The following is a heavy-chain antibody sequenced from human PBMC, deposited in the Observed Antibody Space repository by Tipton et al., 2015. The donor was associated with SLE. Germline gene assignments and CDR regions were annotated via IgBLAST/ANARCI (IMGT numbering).Heavy chain of an antibody. CDR3: ARGGDFWSGPTSYFYYHYYVDV. CDR1: GDSISRYY. V-gene: IGHV4-4*07. D-gene: IGHD3-3*01. CDR2: RYISGTT. Sequence: TLSLTCTVSGDSISRYYWSWIRQPAGKGLEWIGRRYISGTTNYSPSLKGRVTISLDASKNQFSLKLSSVTAADTAVYYCARGGDFWSGPTSYFYYHYYVDVWGKGTTVTVSS. J-gene: IGHJ6*03.